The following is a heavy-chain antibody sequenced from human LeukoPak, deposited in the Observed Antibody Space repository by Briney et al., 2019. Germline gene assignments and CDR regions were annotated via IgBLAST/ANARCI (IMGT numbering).Heavy chain of an antibody. J-gene: IGHJ4*02. D-gene: IGHD3-10*01. V-gene: IGHV4-31*03. CDR2: IYYSGST. CDR1: GGSISSGGYY. Sequence: PSETLSLTCTVSGGSISSGGYYWSWIRQHPGKGLEWLGYIYYSGSTYYNPSLKSRVTISVDTSKNQFSLKLSSVTAADTAVYYCARTPITMVRGVIIFDYWGQGTLVTVSS. CDR3: ARTPITMVRGVIIFDY.